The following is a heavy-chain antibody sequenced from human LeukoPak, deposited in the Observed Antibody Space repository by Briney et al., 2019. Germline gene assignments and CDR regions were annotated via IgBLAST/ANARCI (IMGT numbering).Heavy chain of an antibody. CDR2: IKPDGSDK. CDR1: GSAFTFGDYW. J-gene: IGHJ4*02. D-gene: IGHD2-15*01. Sequence: PGGSLRLSCAASGSAFTFGDYWMNWVRQAPGKGLEWVANIKPDGSDKSYVDSVKGRFTISRDNAKNSLYLQMNRLTVGDTAVYYCARGGVVQYSNFDYWGQGTLVTVSS. V-gene: IGHV3-7*01. CDR3: ARGGVVQYSNFDY.